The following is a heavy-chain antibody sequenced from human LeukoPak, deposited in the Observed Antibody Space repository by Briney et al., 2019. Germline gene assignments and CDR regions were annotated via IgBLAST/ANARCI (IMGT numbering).Heavy chain of an antibody. Sequence: ASVKVSCKASGGTFSSYAISWVRQAPGQGLEWMGWIGAYNGDTNYAQKLQGRVTMTIDTSTSTAYMELRGLRSDDTAVFYCARDRGYAPDTFDIWGQGTMVTVSS. V-gene: IGHV1-18*01. CDR2: IGAYNGDT. CDR3: ARDRGYAPDTFDI. J-gene: IGHJ3*02. CDR1: GGTFSSYA. D-gene: IGHD6-25*01.